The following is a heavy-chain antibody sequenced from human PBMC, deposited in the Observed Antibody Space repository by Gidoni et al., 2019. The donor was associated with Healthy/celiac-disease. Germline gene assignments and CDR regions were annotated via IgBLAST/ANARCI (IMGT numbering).Heavy chain of an antibody. CDR2: ISGSGGST. D-gene: IGHD5-12*01. Sequence: EVQLLESGGGLVQPGGSLRPSCAASGFTFISYAMGWVRQAPGKGLEWVSAISGSGGSTYYADSVKGRFTISRDNSKNTLYLQMNSLRAEDTAVYYCAKAPSGYDRSGYFDYWGQGTLVTVSS. V-gene: IGHV3-23*01. CDR1: GFTFISYA. CDR3: AKAPSGYDRSGYFDY. J-gene: IGHJ4*02.